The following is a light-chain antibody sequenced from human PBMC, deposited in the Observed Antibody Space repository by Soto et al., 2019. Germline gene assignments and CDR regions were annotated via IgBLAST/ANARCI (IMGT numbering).Light chain of an antibody. Sequence: DVVLSQTPLSLSVTPGQPASISCKSSQSLLHSDGKTYLFWYLQKPSQPPQLLMYEVSNRCSGVPDRFSGSGSGTDFTLKVIRVEAEDVGVYYCMQTIQSSPFTVGPGTKVDIK. V-gene: IGKV2D-29*01. CDR1: QSLLHSDGKTY. CDR3: MQTIQSSPFT. J-gene: IGKJ3*01. CDR2: EVS.